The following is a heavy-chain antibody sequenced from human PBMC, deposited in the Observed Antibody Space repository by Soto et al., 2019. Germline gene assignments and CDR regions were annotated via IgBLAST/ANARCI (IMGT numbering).Heavy chain of an antibody. J-gene: IGHJ4*02. CDR2: IYHSGST. CDR3: ARGGGGWTFDY. D-gene: IGHD2-15*01. CDR1: GGSISSGGYS. Sequence: SETLSLTCAVSGGSISSGGYSWGWIRQPPGKGLEWIGYIYHSGSTYYNPSLKSRAAISVDRSKNQFSLKLSSVTAADTAVYYCARGGGGWTFDYWGQGTLVTVSS. V-gene: IGHV4-30-2*01.